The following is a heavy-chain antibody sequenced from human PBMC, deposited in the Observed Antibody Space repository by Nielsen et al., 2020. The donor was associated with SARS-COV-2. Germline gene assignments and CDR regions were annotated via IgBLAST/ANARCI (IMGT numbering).Heavy chain of an antibody. D-gene: IGHD4-11*01. CDR2: ISWNSGSI. Sequence: SLKISCAASGFTFDDYAMHWVRQAPGKGLEWVSGISWNSGSIGYADSVKGRFTSSRDNAKNSLYLQMNSLRAEDTALYYCAKDINYSNDYYYGMDVWGQGTTVTVSS. CDR1: GFTFDDYA. V-gene: IGHV3-9*01. CDR3: AKDINYSNDYYYGMDV. J-gene: IGHJ6*02.